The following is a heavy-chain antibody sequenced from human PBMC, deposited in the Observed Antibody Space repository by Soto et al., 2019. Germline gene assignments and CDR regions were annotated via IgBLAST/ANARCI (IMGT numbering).Heavy chain of an antibody. D-gene: IGHD6-13*01. Sequence: SETLSLTCTVSGGSISTGDYLWSWIRQPPGKGLEWIGYIYYTGSTFYNPSLRSRVTISGDTSKNEFSLKLSSVTAADTAVYYCARGRGSSWYFDYWGQGTLVTVSS. CDR3: ARGRGSSWYFDY. CDR2: IYYTGST. V-gene: IGHV4-30-4*01. CDR1: GGSISTGDYL. J-gene: IGHJ4*02.